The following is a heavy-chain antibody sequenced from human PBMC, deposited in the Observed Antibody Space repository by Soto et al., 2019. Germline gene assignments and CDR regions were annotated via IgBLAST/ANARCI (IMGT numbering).Heavy chain of an antibody. CDR2: IYYSGST. D-gene: IGHD2-15*01. V-gene: IGHV4-39*01. CDR1: GGSISSSSYY. Sequence: QLQLQESGPGLVKPSETLSLTCTVSGGSISSSSYYWGWIRQPPGKGLEWIGSIYYSGSTYYNPSLKSRVTISVDTSKTQFSLKLSSVTAADTAVYYCARHDWDCSGGSCYLEGRFDYWGQGTLVTVSS. CDR3: ARHDWDCSGGSCYLEGRFDY. J-gene: IGHJ4*02.